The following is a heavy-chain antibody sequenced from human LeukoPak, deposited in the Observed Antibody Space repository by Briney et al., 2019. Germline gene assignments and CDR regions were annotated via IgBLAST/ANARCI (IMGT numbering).Heavy chain of an antibody. Sequence: GGSLRLSCAASGFTFSSYSMNWVRQAPGKGLEWVSYISSSSSTIYYADSVKGRFTISRDNAKNSLYLQMNSLRAEDTAVYYYAKGGYCSSTICYTIGGPIDYWGQGTLVTVSS. CDR1: GFTFSSYS. J-gene: IGHJ4*02. D-gene: IGHD2-2*01. CDR2: ISSSSSTI. CDR3: AKGGYCSSTICYTIGGPIDY. V-gene: IGHV3-48*01.